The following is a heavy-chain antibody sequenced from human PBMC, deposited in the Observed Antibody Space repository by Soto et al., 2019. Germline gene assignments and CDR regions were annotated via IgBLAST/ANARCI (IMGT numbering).Heavy chain of an antibody. CDR3: ARDYYYDSSGYFKVDY. J-gene: IGHJ4*02. V-gene: IGHV1-18*01. D-gene: IGHD3-22*01. CDR2: ISAYNGNT. Sequence: QVQLVQSGAEVKKPGASVNVSCKASGYTFTSYGISWVRQAPGQGLEWMGWISAYNGNTNYAQKLQGRVTITTDTSTSTDYMELRSLRSDDTAVYYCARDYYYDSSGYFKVDYWGQGTLVTVSS. CDR1: GYTFTSYG.